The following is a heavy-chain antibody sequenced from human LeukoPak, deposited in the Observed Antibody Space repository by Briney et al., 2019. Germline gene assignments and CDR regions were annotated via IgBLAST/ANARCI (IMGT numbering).Heavy chain of an antibody. V-gene: IGHV6-1*01. Sequence: SQTLSLTCAISGDSVSSNSAAWNWIRQSTSRGLEWLGRTYYRSKWYNDYAVSVKSRITINPDTSKNQFPLQLNSVTPEDTAVYYCARETTYYDSSGYWFDYWGQGTLVTVSS. CDR1: GDSVSSNSAA. CDR3: ARETTYYDSSGYWFDY. J-gene: IGHJ4*02. D-gene: IGHD3-22*01. CDR2: TYYRSKWYN.